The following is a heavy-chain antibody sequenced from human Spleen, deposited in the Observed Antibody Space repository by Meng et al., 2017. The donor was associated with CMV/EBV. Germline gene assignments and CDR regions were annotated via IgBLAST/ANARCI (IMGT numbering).Heavy chain of an antibody. V-gene: IGHV3-15*01. J-gene: IGHJ4*02. D-gene: IGHD2-15*01. CDR2: IKSKTNGGTT. CDR1: FTFSNAW. Sequence: FTFSNAWMSWGRQAPGKGLEWVGRIKSKTNGGTTEYAAPVKGRFTISRDDSKNTLYLQMNSLKTEDTAVYYCATFQKDISGSGTSYWGQGTLVTVSS. CDR3: ATFQKDISGSGTSY.